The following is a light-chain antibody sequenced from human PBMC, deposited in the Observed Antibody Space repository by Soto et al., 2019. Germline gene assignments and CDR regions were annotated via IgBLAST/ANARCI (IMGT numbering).Light chain of an antibody. CDR1: SGSVSTDHN. V-gene: IGLV8-61*01. CDR3: ALFMGNGISV. CDR2: STS. J-gene: IGLJ1*01. Sequence: QTVVTQESSVSVSPGGTVTITCGLISGSVSTDHNPNWYQQTPGQAPRTLIYSTSTRSSGVPDRFSGSILGNKAALTITGAPADEESDYYCALFMGNGISVFGTGTKLTVL.